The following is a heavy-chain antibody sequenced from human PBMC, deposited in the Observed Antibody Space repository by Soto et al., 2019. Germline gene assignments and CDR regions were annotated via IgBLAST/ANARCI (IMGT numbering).Heavy chain of an antibody. CDR1: GFPFSSYG. CDR2: IWYDGSNK. J-gene: IGHJ6*02. D-gene: IGHD6-13*01. Sequence: GGSLSLSCAASGFPFSSYGMHWVRQAPGKGLEWVAVIWYDGSNKYYADSVKGRFTISRDNSKNTLYLQMNSLRAEDTAVYYCARVYSSTHYYYYGMDVWGQGTTVTVSS. CDR3: ARVYSSTHYYYYGMDV. V-gene: IGHV3-33*01.